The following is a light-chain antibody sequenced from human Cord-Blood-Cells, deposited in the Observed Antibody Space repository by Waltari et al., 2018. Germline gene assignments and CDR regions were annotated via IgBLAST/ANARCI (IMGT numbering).Light chain of an antibody. J-gene: IGKJ4*01. Sequence: EIVLTQSPGTLSLSPGDRATISCRASQSVSSSYLAWYQHKTGQEPRLLIYGSSSRATGIPDRFSGGGSGADVTLTISRLEPEDFAVYYCQQYGISLTFGGGTKVEIK. V-gene: IGKV3-20*01. CDR1: QSVSSSY. CDR3: QQYGISLT. CDR2: GSS.